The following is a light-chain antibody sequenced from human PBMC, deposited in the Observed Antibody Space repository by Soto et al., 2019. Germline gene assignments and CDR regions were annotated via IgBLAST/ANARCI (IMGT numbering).Light chain of an antibody. V-gene: IGLV1-51*01. CDR2: DND. CDR3: EAWDSNLSGGV. CDR1: RSNTGNNY. Sequence: QSVLTQPPSVSAAPGQKVTVSCSGSRSNTGNNYVSWYQHLPGTAPKLLIYDNDKRPSGIPDRFSASKSGTSATLDITGLQTGDEADYYCEAWDSNLSGGVFGGGTKVTVL. J-gene: IGLJ3*02.